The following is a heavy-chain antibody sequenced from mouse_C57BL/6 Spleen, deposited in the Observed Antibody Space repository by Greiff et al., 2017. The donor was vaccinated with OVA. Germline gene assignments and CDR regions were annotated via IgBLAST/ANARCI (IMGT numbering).Heavy chain of an antibody. D-gene: IGHD1-1*01. V-gene: IGHV1-55*01. CDR1: GYTFTSYW. J-gene: IGHJ2*01. CDR2: IYPGSGST. Sequence: QIHVKQPGAELVKPGASVKMSCKASGYTFTSYWIIWVKQRPGQGLEWIGDIYPGSGSTNYNEKFKSKATLTVDTSSSTAYMQLSSLTSEDSAVYYCARYYYGSSYFDYWGQGTTLTVSS. CDR3: ARYYYGSSYFDY.